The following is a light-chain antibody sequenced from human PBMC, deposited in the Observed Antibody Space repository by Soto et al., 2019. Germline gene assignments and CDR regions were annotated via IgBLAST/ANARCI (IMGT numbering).Light chain of an antibody. V-gene: IGKV1-5*03. CDR3: RNCVRYPLT. CDR1: QSISNS. CDR2: KAS. J-gene: IGKJ4*01. Sequence: DIQMTQSPSTLSASVGDRVTITCRASQSISNSLAWYQQKPGKAPNLLIYKASSLESGVPSRFSGSGSGTKFPLIISCERPEGLANYYPRNCVRYPLTFGGGTKVEMK.